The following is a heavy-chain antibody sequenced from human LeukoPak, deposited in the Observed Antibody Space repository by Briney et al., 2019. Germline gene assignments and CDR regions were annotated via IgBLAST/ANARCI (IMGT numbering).Heavy chain of an antibody. CDR2: IWYDGSNK. V-gene: IGHV3-33*08. CDR1: GFTFRIYA. Sequence: PGGSLRLSCAASGFTFRIYAMHWVRQAPGKGLEWVAVIWYDGSNKYYADSVKGRFTISRDNSKNTLYLQMNSLRAEDTAVYYCARDGSSGWYWVDYWGQGTLVTVSS. CDR3: ARDGSSGWYWVDY. J-gene: IGHJ4*02. D-gene: IGHD6-19*01.